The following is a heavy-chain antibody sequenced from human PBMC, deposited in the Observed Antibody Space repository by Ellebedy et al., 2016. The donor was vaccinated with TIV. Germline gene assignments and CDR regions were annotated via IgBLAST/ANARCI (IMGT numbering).Heavy chain of an antibody. J-gene: IGHJ3*02. V-gene: IGHV1-2*06. CDR3: ARVALGAFDI. Sequence: ASVKVSCKAPDNTFNNYFIHWVRQAPGQGLEWMGRIGPITSDTYYGQAFQGRVTLTRDTSISTGYMELRRLTSDDTAVYFCARVALGAFDIWGQGTMVTVSS. CDR1: DNTFNNYF. CDR2: IGPITSDT.